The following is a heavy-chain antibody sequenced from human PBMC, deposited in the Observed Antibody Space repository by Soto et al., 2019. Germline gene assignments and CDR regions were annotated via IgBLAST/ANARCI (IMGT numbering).Heavy chain of an antibody. J-gene: IGHJ3*02. CDR1: GGSISSGDYY. CDR2: IYYSGST. CDR3: ARAGYCSGGSCYSDAFDI. Sequence: QVQLQESGPGLVKPSQTLSLTCTVSGGSISSGDYYWSWIRQPPGKGLEWIGYIYYSGSTYYNPSLNSRVTISVDTSKNQFSLKLSSVTAADTAVYYCARAGYCSGGSCYSDAFDIWGQGTMVTVS. V-gene: IGHV4-30-4*01. D-gene: IGHD2-15*01.